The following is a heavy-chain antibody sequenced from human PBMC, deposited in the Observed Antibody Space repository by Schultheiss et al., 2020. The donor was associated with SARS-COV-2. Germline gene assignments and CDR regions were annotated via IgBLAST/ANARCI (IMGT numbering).Heavy chain of an antibody. V-gene: IGHV3-7*03. CDR1: GFTFSYYW. J-gene: IGHJ6*03. CDR2: IKQAGSEK. D-gene: IGHD4/OR15-4a*01. CDR3: ARAGLETMVLSGNYYYYMDV. Sequence: GGSLRLSCAASGFTFSYYWMSWVRQAPRKGLEWVANIKQAGSEKYYVDYVKGRFTISRDNAKNSLYLQMNSLRAEDTAVYYCARAGLETMVLSGNYYYYMDVWGKGTTVTVSS.